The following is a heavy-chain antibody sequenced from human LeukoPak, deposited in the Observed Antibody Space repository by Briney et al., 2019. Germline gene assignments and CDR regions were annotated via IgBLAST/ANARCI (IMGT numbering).Heavy chain of an antibody. CDR2: IFYSENT. D-gene: IGHD6-6*01. V-gene: IGHV4-31*03. Sequence: SETLSLTCTVSGGSISSSGYYWTWIRQHPGEGLEWIGHIFYSENTYYNPSLKSRSTISVDTSKNQFSLNLSSVTAADTAVYYCARAWGSFPVIFFDYWGQGILVTVSS. CDR1: GGSISSSGYY. J-gene: IGHJ4*02. CDR3: ARAWGSFPVIFFDY.